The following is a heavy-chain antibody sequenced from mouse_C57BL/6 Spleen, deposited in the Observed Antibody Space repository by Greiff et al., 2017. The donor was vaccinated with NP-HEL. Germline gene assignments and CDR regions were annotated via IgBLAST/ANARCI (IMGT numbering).Heavy chain of an antibody. Sequence: EVKLVESGGGLVQPGGSLKLSCAASGFTFSDYYMYWVRQTPEKRLEWVAYISNGGGSTYYPDHVKGRFTISRANAKNTLYLQMSRLKSEDTAMYYCARQDFTAMDYWGQGTSVTVSS. CDR3: ARQDFTAMDY. D-gene: IGHD2-12*01. CDR1: GFTFSDYY. CDR2: ISNGGGST. V-gene: IGHV5-12*01. J-gene: IGHJ4*01.